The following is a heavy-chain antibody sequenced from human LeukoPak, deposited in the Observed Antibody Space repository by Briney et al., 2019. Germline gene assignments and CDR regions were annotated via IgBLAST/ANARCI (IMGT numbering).Heavy chain of an antibody. Sequence: SETLSLTCTVSGGSISSSRYYWGWIRQPPGKGLEWIGSIYYSGSTYYNPSLKSRVTISVDTSKNQFSLKLSSVTAADTAVYYCARLRDMAVVFWGQGTLVTVSS. V-gene: IGHV4-39*01. CDR3: ARLRDMAVVF. J-gene: IGHJ4*02. CDR2: IYYSGST. D-gene: IGHD2-15*01. CDR1: GGSISSSRYY.